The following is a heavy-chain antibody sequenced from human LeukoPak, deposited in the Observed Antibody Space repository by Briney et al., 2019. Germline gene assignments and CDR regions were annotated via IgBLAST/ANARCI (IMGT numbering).Heavy chain of an antibody. CDR2: IYYSGST. CDR1: GGSISSYY. CDR3: ARGLVTFGGVIVPNFDY. J-gene: IGHJ4*02. D-gene: IGHD3-16*02. Sequence: SETLSLTCTVSGGSISSYYWSWIRQPPGKGLEWIGYIYYSGSTNYNPSLKSRVTISVDRSKNQFSLKLSSVTAADTAVYYCARGLVTFGGVIVPNFDYWGQGTLVTVSS. V-gene: IGHV4-59*12.